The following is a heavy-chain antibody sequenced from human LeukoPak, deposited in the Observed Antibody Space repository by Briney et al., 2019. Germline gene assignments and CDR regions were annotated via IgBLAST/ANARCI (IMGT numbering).Heavy chain of an antibody. CDR2: IYSSGDT. CDR1: GASISSYY. Sequence: PSETLSLTCSVSGASISSYYWSWIRQPPGKGLEWIGYIYSSGDTNYNPSLERRVTVSLDTSKNQFSLKLSSVTAADTAVYYCARQFGYSYGYDYWGQGTLVTVSS. J-gene: IGHJ4*02. V-gene: IGHV4-59*08. CDR3: ARQFGYSYGYDY. D-gene: IGHD5-18*01.